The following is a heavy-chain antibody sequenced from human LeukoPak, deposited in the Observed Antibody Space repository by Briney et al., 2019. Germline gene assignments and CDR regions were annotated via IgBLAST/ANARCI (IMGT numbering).Heavy chain of an antibody. CDR1: AFTFRNYW. J-gene: IGHJ4*02. D-gene: IGHD1-20*01. CDR2: IKQDGSEK. CDR3: ARVAGAITGTFFDY. V-gene: IGHV3-7*01. Sequence: GGSLRLSCAASAFTFRNYWMSWVRQAPGKGLEWVANIKQDGSEKYYVDSVKGRFTISRDNAKNSLYLQMNSLRAEDTTVYYCARVAGAITGTFFDYWGQGTPVTVSS.